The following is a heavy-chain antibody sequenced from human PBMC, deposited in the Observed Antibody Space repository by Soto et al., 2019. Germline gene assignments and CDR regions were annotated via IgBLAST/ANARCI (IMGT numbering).Heavy chain of an antibody. V-gene: IGHV3-30-3*01. CDR2: ISYDGSND. J-gene: IGHJ4*02. Sequence: PGGSLRLSCAASGFTFSFYPMSWVRQAPGKGLEWVAAISYDGSNDYYADSVRGRFSISRDNSKSTLYLQMNSLRAEDTAVYYCAKAGRAAAFFDYWGQGTLVTVSS. CDR3: AKAGRAAAFFDY. CDR1: GFTFSFYP. D-gene: IGHD6-13*01.